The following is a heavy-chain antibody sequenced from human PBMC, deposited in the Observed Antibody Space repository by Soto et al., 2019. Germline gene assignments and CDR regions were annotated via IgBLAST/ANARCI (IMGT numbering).Heavy chain of an antibody. CDR1: GFTFSAFW. J-gene: IGHJ3*01. V-gene: IGHV3-7*04. CDR3: ARDLSPPGEFFYDAFDV. D-gene: IGHD2-21*01. Sequence: EVQLVESGGGLVQPGESLRLSCAASGFTFSAFWMTWLRQAPGKGLEWVANIKRDGTVTHYGDSVEGRCTLSRNKAQNSLFLQLNSLRPEDTAMYYCARDLSPPGEFFYDAFDVWGQGTFVTVSS. CDR2: IKRDGTVT.